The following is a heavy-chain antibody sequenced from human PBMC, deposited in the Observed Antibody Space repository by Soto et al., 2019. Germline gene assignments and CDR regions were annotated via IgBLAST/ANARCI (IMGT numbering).Heavy chain of an antibody. CDR2: FSGIADST. CDR1: GFTFSSYA. J-gene: IGHJ4*02. CDR3: AKSPVYYFDY. Sequence: GGSLRLSCAASGFTFSSYAMSWVRQAPGKGLEWVSAFSGIADSTYYADSVKGRFTISRDNSKNMLYLQMNSLRAEDTAVYYCAKSPVYYFDYWGQGTLVTVSS. V-gene: IGHV3-23*01.